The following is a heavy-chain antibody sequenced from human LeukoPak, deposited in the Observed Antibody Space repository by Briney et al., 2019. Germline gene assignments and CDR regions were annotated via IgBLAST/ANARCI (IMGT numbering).Heavy chain of an antibody. J-gene: IGHJ4*02. CDR3: ARDRPNYYGANGHYYRRDGDY. Sequence: GGSLRLSCAASGFTFCIYAMSWVRQAPGKGVEGVSSLTSSVETTYYAGSVTGQLSICRVTFKDTGDVQMNSLRDEETAVYYCARDRPNYYGANGHYYRRDGDYWGQGTLVTVSS. V-gene: IGHV3-23*01. D-gene: IGHD3-22*01. CDR1: GFTFCIYA. CDR2: LTSSVETT.